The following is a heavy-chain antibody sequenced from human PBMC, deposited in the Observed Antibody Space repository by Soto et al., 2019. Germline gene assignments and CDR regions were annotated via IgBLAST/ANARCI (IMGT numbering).Heavy chain of an antibody. D-gene: IGHD2-2*01. CDR1: GCTFTSYG. J-gene: IGHJ5*02. CDR2: ISAYNGNT. CDR3: ARGDIVVVPAEGFDP. Sequence: GASVKVSCKASGCTFTSYGISWVRQAPGQGLEWMGWISAYNGNTNYAQKLQGRVTMTTDTSTSTAYMELRSLRSDDTAVYYCARGDIVVVPAEGFDPWGQGTLVTVSS. V-gene: IGHV1-18*01.